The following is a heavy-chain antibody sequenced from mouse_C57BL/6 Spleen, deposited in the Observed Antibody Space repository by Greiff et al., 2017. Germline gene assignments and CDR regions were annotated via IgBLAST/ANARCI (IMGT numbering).Heavy chain of an antibody. CDR2: IYPGDGDT. CDR1: GYAFSSSW. Sequence: VQLQQSGPELVKPGASVKISCKASGYAFSSSWMNWVKQRPGKGLEWIGRIYPGDGDTNYNGKFKGKATLTADKSSSTAYMQLSSLTSEDSAVYFCARSRNWDYWGQGTTLTVSS. D-gene: IGHD4-1*01. CDR3: ARSRNWDY. V-gene: IGHV1-82*01. J-gene: IGHJ2*01.